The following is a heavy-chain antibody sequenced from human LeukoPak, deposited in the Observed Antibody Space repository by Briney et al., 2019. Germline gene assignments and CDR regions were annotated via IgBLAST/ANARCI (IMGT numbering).Heavy chain of an antibody. CDR3: AREDSSGWPQRTFDY. J-gene: IGHJ4*02. Sequence: ASVKVSCKASGYTFTSYYIHWVRQAPGQGLEWMGVINPSGGSTSCAQKFQGRVTMTRDTSTSTVYMELSSLRSEDTAVYYCAREDSSGWPQRTFDYWGQGTLVTVSS. CDR1: GYTFTSYY. CDR2: INPSGGST. D-gene: IGHD6-19*01. V-gene: IGHV1-46*01.